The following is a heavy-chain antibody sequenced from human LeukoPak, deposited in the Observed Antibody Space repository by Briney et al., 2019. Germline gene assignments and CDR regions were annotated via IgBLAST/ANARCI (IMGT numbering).Heavy chain of an antibody. CDR2: INPNSGGT. CDR1: GYTFTGYY. V-gene: IGHV1-2*04. CDR3: AREGGPYSSSWYGRSFDY. J-gene: IGHJ4*02. D-gene: IGHD6-13*01. Sequence: ASVKVSCKASGYTFTGYYMHWVRQAPGQGLEWVGWINPNSGGTNYAQKFQGWVTMTRDTSISTAYMELSRLRSDDTAVYYCAREGGPYSSSWYGRSFDYWGQGTLVTVSS.